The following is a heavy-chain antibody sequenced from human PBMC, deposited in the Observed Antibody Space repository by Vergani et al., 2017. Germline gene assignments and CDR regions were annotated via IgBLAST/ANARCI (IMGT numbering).Heavy chain of an antibody. V-gene: IGHV4-4*07. J-gene: IGHJ5*02. CDR2: IYTSGST. CDR3: ASDVSSGFTIFGVVTYWFDP. CDR1: GGSISSYY. Sequence: QVQLQESGPGLVKPSETLSLTCTVSGGSISSYYWSWIRQPAGKGLEWIGRIYTSGSTNYNPSLKSRVTMSVDTSKNQFSLKLSSVTAADTAVYYCASDVSSGFTIFGVVTYWFDPWGQGTLVTVSS. D-gene: IGHD3-3*01.